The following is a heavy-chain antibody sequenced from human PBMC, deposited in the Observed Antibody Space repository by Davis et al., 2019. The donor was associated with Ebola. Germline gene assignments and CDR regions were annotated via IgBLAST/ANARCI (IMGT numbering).Heavy chain of an antibody. Sequence: GESLKISCAASGFTFSSYGMHWVRQAPGKGLEWVAFIRYDGSNKYYADSVKGRFTISRNNFKNTLYLQMNSLRAEDTAVYYCARVGSSEGGLDYWGQGTLVTVSS. CDR3: ARVGSSEGGLDY. CDR1: GFTFSSYG. CDR2: IRYDGSNK. J-gene: IGHJ4*02. D-gene: IGHD6-6*01. V-gene: IGHV3-30*02.